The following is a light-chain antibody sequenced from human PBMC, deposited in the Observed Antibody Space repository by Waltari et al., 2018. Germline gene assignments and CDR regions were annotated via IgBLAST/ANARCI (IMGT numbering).Light chain of an antibody. V-gene: IGKV4-1*01. CDR1: QSVLFTPTNNTY. Sequence: DIMITQSPDSLAVSLGTGATINCNPSQSVLFTPTNNTYLARYKHKPRQPPKLLIYWASTRESGVPDRFRGSVSGTDFTLTISSRQAEDVAVYYCQQYQSFPWTFGQGTKVEIK. J-gene: IGKJ1*01. CDR2: WAS. CDR3: QQYQSFPWT.